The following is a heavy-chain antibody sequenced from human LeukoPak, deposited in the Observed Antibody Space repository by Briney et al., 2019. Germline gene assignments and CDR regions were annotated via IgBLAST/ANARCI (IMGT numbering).Heavy chain of an antibody. CDR2: ITGSGDRA. J-gene: IGHJ6*03. D-gene: IGHD2-2*01. CDR1: QFKFNNCG. CDR3: AKDRGQYQLLPGYMDV. Sequence: GGSLRLSCATSQFKFNNCGMTWVRQAPGKGLEWVSSITGSGDRAQYADSVKGRFTISRDNSKNTLYLQMNSLRAEDTAVYYCAKDRGQYQLLPGYMDVWGKGTTVTVSS. V-gene: IGHV3-23*01.